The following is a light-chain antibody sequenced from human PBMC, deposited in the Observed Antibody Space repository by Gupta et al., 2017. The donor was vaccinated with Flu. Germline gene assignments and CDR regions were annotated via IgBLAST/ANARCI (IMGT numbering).Light chain of an antibody. Sequence: ELIQPPDSPGVSPGDRVTLQSKSSQSVSYSSNNNNYLAWYQQKPGQPPKLLIYWASTRESGVPDRFSGSGSGTDFTLTISSLQAEDVAVYYCQQYYSTHPLTFGGGTKVEIK. CDR3: QQYYSTHPLT. V-gene: IGKV4-1*01. J-gene: IGKJ4*01. CDR1: QSVSYSSNNNNY. CDR2: WAS.